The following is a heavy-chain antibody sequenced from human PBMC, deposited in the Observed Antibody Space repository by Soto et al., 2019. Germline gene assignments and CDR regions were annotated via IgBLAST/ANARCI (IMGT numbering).Heavy chain of an antibody. CDR2: IKKDGSEE. CDR1: VFAFISYW. J-gene: IGHJ4*02. Sequence: GGSLRLSCAASVFAFISYWMSWVRQAPGKGLEWVANIKKDGSEEYYVDSVRGRFTISRDSAKNSLFLQMNSLRAEDTAVYYCATSSDTGYIFDFWGQGALVTVSS. V-gene: IGHV3-7*01. D-gene: IGHD3-9*01. CDR3: ATSSDTGYIFDF.